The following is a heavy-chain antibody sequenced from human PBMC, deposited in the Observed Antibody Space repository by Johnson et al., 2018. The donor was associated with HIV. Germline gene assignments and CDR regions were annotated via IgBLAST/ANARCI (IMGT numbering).Heavy chain of an antibody. CDR1: A. CDR2: ISYDGSNK. V-gene: IGHV3-30-3*01. J-gene: IGHJ3*02. Sequence: AMHWVRQAPGKGLEWVAVISYDGSNKYYADSVKGRFTISRDNSKNTLYLQINSLRPEDTAVYYCARLPSGYSRDDLDIWGQGTMVTVSS. CDR3: ARLPSGYSRDDLDI. D-gene: IGHD5-18*01.